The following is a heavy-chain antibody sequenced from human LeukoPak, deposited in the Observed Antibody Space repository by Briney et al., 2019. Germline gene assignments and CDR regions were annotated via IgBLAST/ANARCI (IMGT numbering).Heavy chain of an antibody. D-gene: IGHD3-9*01. Sequence: ASVKVSCKASGYTFTGYYMHWVRQAPGQGLEWMGWINPNSGGTNYAQKFQGWVTMTRDTSISTAYMELSRLRSDDTAVYYCARGGGGTYYGILTGYYAPLDYWGQGTLVTVSS. V-gene: IGHV1-2*04. J-gene: IGHJ4*02. CDR2: INPNSGGT. CDR1: GYTFTGYY. CDR3: ARGGGGTYYGILTGYYAPLDY.